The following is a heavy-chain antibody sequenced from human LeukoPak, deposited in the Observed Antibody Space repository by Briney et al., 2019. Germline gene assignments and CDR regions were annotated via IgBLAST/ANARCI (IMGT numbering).Heavy chain of an antibody. Sequence: SETLSLTCAVYGGSFSGYYWSWIRQPPGKGLEWIGEINHSGSTNYNPSLKSRVTISVDTSKNQFSLKLRSVTAADTAVYYCARLFYTSGWYYFDYWGQGTLVAVST. CDR3: ARLFYTSGWYYFDY. CDR2: INHSGST. CDR1: GGSFSGYY. V-gene: IGHV4-34*01. J-gene: IGHJ4*02. D-gene: IGHD6-19*01.